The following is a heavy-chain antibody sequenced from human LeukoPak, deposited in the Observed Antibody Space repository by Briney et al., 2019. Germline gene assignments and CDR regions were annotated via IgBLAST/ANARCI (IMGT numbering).Heavy chain of an antibody. CDR1: GFTISSYW. D-gene: IGHD4-11*01. V-gene: IGHV4-4*02. J-gene: IGHJ4*02. CDR2: INHSGST. Sequence: GSLRLSCAASGFTISSYWMSWVRQPPGKGLEWIGEINHSGSTNYNPSLKSRVTISVDTSKNQFSLKLSSVTAADTAVYYCARGTYSKPVDYWGQGTLVTVSS. CDR3: ARGTYSKPVDY.